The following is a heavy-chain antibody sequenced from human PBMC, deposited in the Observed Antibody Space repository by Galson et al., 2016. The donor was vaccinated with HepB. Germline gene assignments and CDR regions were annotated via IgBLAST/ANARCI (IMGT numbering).Heavy chain of an antibody. V-gene: IGHV3-23*01. J-gene: IGHJ4*02. CDR3: AKGKWSWNTCFDS. Sequence: LRLSCAAAGFRFSSYGMSWVRQAPGKGLEWVSHISGSGVTYYADSVKGRFTISRDDSMNTLYLQMNGLRADDTAVYYCAKGKWSWNTCFDSWGQGALVIVSS. CDR1: GFRFSSYG. D-gene: IGHD1/OR15-1a*01. CDR2: ISGSGVT.